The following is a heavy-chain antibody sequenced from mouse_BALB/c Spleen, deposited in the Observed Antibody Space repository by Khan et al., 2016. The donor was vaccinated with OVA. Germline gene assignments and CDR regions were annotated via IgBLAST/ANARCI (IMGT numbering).Heavy chain of an antibody. CDR2: IYPGTDNT. J-gene: IGHJ2*01. CDR1: GYTFTSYW. D-gene: IGHD3-2*02. V-gene: IGHV1S132*01. Sequence: VQLQESGAELVRPGDSVKLSCKTSGYTFTSYWIHWVRQRSGKGLEWIARIYPGTDNTSYNEKLKDKVTLTADKSSSTAYMQLSSLKSEDSAVYGCAREEALDYFDYWGQGTTLTVSA. CDR3: AREEALDYFDY.